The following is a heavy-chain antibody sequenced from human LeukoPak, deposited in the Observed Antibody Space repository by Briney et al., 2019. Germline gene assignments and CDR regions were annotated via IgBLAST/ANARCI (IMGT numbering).Heavy chain of an antibody. Sequence: SETLSLTCTVSGGSISSYYWSWIRQPPGKGLEWIGYIYYSGSTNYNPSLKSRVTISVDTSKNQFSLKLSSVTAADTAVYYCARLGQRLRPSEYCGGDCLQYYFDYWGQGTLVTVSS. V-gene: IGHV4-59*08. CDR2: IYYSGST. J-gene: IGHJ4*02. CDR3: ARLGQRLRPSEYCGGDCLQYYFDY. CDR1: GGSISSYY. D-gene: IGHD2-21*02.